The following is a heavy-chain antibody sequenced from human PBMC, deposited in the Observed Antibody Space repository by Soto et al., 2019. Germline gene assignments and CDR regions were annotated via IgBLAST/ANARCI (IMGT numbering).Heavy chain of an antibody. Sequence: EVQLVESGGDLVQPGGSLRLSCAASGFTFSNYWMSWVRQAPGKGLEWVANIKQDGSEKYYVDSVKGRFTISRDNAKNSLYLQMNSLRAEDTAVYHCARELYDFWSGYGGWFDPWGQGTLVTVSS. CDR2: IKQDGSEK. CDR1: GFTFSNYW. J-gene: IGHJ5*02. V-gene: IGHV3-7*01. CDR3: ARELYDFWSGYGGWFDP. D-gene: IGHD3-3*01.